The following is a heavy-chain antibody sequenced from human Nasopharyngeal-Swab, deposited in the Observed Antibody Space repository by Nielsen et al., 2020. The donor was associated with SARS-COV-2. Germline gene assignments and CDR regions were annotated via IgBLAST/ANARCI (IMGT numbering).Heavy chain of an antibody. CDR3: AKSSRIVVVPATKWFDP. V-gene: IGHV3-23*01. CDR2: LSGSGRSP. D-gene: IGHD2-2*01. Sequence: GESLKISCAASGFTFISYAMSFFLPSPFPFLSWVSALSGSGRSPYYADSVKGRFTISRDNSKNTLYLQMNSLRAEDTAVYYCAKSSRIVVVPATKWFDPWGQGTLVTVSS. J-gene: IGHJ5*02. CDR1: GFTFISYA.